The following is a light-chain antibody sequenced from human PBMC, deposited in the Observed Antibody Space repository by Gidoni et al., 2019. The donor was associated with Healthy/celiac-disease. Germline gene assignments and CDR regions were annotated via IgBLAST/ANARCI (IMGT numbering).Light chain of an antibody. CDR1: QSISSW. CDR2: KAS. J-gene: IGKJ1*01. V-gene: IGKV1-5*03. CDR3: QHSGT. Sequence: DIQMTQSPSTLSASVGDRVTITCRASQSISSWLAWYQQKPGKAPKLLIYKASSLESGVPSRFSGSGSGTEFTLTISSLQPDDFATYYCQHSGTFGQGTNVEIK.